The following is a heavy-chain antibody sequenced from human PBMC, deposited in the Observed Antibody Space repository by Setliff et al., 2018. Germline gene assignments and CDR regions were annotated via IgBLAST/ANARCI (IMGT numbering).Heavy chain of an antibody. CDR1: GGSITSSSYY. Sequence: PSETLSLTCTVSGGSITSSSYYWGWVRQPPGKGLEWIGTIFWSGTTYYNPSLNSRGTISVDTSRDQFSLRLSSVTAADTAVYYCAREGYSSLIGWFDPWGRGTLVTVSS. D-gene: IGHD6-13*01. CDR3: AREGYSSLIGWFDP. J-gene: IGHJ5*02. V-gene: IGHV4-39*02. CDR2: IFWSGTT.